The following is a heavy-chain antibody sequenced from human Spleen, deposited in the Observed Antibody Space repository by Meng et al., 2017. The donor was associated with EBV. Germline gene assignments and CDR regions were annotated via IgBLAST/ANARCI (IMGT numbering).Heavy chain of an antibody. CDR2: INHSGST. CDR3: ARGKTMVRGVTSDY. Sequence: QVQLQQWGAGLLKPSETLSLTCVVYGWSFSGYYCTWIRQPPGKGLEWIGEINHSGSTNYNPSLKSRVTISLDTSKNQFSLKLNSVTAADTAVYYCARGKTMVRGVTSDYWGQGTLVTVSS. CDR1: GWSFSGYY. V-gene: IGHV4-34*01. D-gene: IGHD3-10*01. J-gene: IGHJ4*02.